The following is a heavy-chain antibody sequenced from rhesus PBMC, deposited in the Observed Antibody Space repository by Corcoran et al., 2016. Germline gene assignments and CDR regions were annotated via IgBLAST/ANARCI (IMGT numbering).Heavy chain of an antibody. CDR2: ISYDGSKK. CDR1: GFTFSSYG. CDR3: ARGGGGYSNYFYGLDS. J-gene: IGHJ6*01. Sequence: EVQLVESGGGLVQPGGSLRLPCAASGFTFSSYGMHWVRQAPGQGVAWVAVISYDGSKKYYADSVKDRFPISRDNSKNMLYLRMNYLILEDTAVYYCARGGGGYSNYFYGLDSWGQGVVVTVPS. D-gene: IGHD4-23*01. V-gene: IGHV3-54*02.